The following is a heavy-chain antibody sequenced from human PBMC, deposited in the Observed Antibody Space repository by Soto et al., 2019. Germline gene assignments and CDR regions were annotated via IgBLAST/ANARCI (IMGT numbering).Heavy chain of an antibody. CDR3: AKDLSGWYVYYYYGMDV. Sequence: QVQLVESGGGVVQPGRSLRLSCAASGFTFSSYGMHWVRQAPGKGLEWVAVISYDGSNKYYADSVKGRFTISRDNSKNTLYLQMNSLRAEDTAVYYCAKDLSGWYVYYYYGMDVWGQGTTVTVSS. J-gene: IGHJ6*02. D-gene: IGHD6-19*01. CDR1: GFTFSSYG. V-gene: IGHV3-30*18. CDR2: ISYDGSNK.